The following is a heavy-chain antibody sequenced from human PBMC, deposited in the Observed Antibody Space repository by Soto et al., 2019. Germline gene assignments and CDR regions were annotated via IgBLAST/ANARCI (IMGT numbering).Heavy chain of an antibody. CDR2: VTVIFDTA. V-gene: IGHV1-69*06. Sequence: QVQLVQSGAEVKKPGSSVKISCKSSGGTFSSFSITWVRQVPGQGLEWLGGVTVIFDTAEYAQKFQGRVTITADKSTNTAYMELSRLKSEDTAMYYCAREGYSPHVFDFWGQGTMVTVSS. CDR3: AREGYSPHVFDF. D-gene: IGHD5-18*01. CDR1: GGTFSSFS. J-gene: IGHJ3*01.